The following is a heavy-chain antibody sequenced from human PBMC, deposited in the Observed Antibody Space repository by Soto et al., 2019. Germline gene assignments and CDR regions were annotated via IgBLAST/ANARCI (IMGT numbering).Heavy chain of an antibody. Sequence: SETLSLTCTVSGGSISSYYWSWIRQPPGKGLEWIGYIYYSGSTNYIPSPKSRVTISVDTSKIQFSLKLSSVAAADTAVYSCASGGIAVAVYFDYWGRGTLVTVS. CDR2: IYYSGST. D-gene: IGHD6-19*01. J-gene: IGHJ4*02. CDR1: GGSISSYY. CDR3: ASGGIAVAVYFDY. V-gene: IGHV4-59*01.